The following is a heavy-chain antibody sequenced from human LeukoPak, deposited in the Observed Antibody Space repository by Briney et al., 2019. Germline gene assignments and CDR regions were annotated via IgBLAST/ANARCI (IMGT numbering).Heavy chain of an antibody. CDR1: GGTFSSYA. Sequence: SVKVSCKASGGTFSSYAISWVRQAPGQGLEWMGGIIPIFGTANYAQKFQGRVTITADESTSTAYMELSSLRSEDTAVYYCARTYYVDIVANGRYYFDYWGQGTLVTVSS. J-gene: IGHJ4*02. V-gene: IGHV1-69*13. CDR2: IIPIFGTA. CDR3: ARTYYVDIVANGRYYFDY. D-gene: IGHD5-12*01.